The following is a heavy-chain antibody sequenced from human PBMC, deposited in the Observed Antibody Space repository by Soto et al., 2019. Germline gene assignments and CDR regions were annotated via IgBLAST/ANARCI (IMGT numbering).Heavy chain of an antibody. CDR1: GFTFSSYG. CDR2: ISYDGSNK. D-gene: IGHD3-22*01. CDR3: AKEGEDSRTPGHFDY. Sequence: PGGSLRLSCAASGFTFSSYGMHWVRQAPGKGLEWVAVISYDGSNKYYADSVKGRFTISRDNSKNTLYLQMNSLRAEETAVYYCAKEGEDSRTPGHFDYWGQGTLVTVSP. J-gene: IGHJ4*02. V-gene: IGHV3-30*18.